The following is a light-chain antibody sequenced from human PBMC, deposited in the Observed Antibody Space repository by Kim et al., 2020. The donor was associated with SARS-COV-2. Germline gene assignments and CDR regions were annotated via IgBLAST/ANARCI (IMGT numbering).Light chain of an antibody. CDR1: QNVRKF. J-gene: IGKJ5*01. CDR2: DAS. CDR3: QHYDSLPIS. Sequence: ASVGDRVTISCQASQNVRKFLNWYQQKPGKAPNLLIYDASSLQTGVPSRFSGSGSGTDFTFTITSLQPEDIATYYCQHYDSLPISFGQGTRLEIK. V-gene: IGKV1-33*01.